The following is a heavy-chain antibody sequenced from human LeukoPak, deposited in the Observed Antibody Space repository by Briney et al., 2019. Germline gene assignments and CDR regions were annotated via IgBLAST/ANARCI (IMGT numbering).Heavy chain of an antibody. V-gene: IGHV4-34*01. Sequence: SETLSLTCAVYGGSFSGYYWSWIRQPPGKGLEWIGEINHSGSTNYNPSLKSRVTISVDTSKNRFSLELSSVTAADTAVYYCAREAYCGGDCYSGFDYWGQGTLVTVSS. CDR3: AREAYCGGDCYSGFDY. CDR1: GGSFSGYY. CDR2: INHSGST. D-gene: IGHD2-21*02. J-gene: IGHJ4*02.